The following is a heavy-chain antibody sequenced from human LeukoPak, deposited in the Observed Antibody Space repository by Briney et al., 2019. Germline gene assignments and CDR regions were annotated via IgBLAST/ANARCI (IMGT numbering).Heavy chain of an antibody. D-gene: IGHD6-13*01. J-gene: IGHJ6*02. CDR2: ISGSGGST. Sequence: GGSLRLSCAASGFTFSNYAMSWVRQAPGKGLEWVSAISGSGGSTYYADSVKGRFTISRDNSKNTLYLQMNSLRAEDTAVYYCAKEAAAADDYYYYGMDVWGQGTTVSVSS. CDR1: GFTFSNYA. CDR3: AKEAAAADDYYYYGMDV. V-gene: IGHV3-23*01.